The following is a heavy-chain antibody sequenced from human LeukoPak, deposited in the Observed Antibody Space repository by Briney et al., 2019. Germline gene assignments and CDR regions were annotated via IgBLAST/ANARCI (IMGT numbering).Heavy chain of an antibody. CDR2: IYYSGST. J-gene: IGHJ4*02. V-gene: IGHV4-39*01. D-gene: IGHD2/OR15-2a*01. Sequence: PSEALSLTCTVSGGSISSSSYYWGWIRQPPGKGLEWIGSIYYSGSTYYNPSLTSRVTISVDTSKNQFSLKLSSVTAADTAVYYCARHFVRRGANSYFDYWGQGTLVTVSS. CDR1: GGSISSSSYY. CDR3: ARHFVRRGANSYFDY.